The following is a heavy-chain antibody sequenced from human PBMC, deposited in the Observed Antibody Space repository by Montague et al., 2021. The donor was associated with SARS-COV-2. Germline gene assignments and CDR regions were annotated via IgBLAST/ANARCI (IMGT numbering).Heavy chain of an antibody. Sequence: SETLSLTCAVYGGSFSGYHWSWIRQPPGKGLEWIGEINHSGSTNCSPSLKSRVTISVDTSKNQFSLKLSSVTAADTAVYYCARGGRQWLVIDPRYYFDYWGQGTLVTVSS. CDR1: GGSFSGYH. J-gene: IGHJ4*01. D-gene: IGHD6-19*01. CDR2: INHSGST. V-gene: IGHV4-34*01. CDR3: ARGGRQWLVIDPRYYFDY.